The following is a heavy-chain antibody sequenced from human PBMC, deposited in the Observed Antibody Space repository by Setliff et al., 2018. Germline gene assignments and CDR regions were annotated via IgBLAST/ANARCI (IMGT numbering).Heavy chain of an antibody. CDR1: GGSFSGYY. CDR3: AKGPDSSGYQGWFDP. CDR2: INHSGST. V-gene: IGHV4-34*01. J-gene: IGHJ5*02. Sequence: SETLSLTCAVYGGSFSGYYWSWIRQPPGKGLERIGEINHSGSTNCNPSLKSRVTISVDTSKNQFSLKLSSVTAADTAVYYCAKGPDSSGYQGWFDPWGQGTLVTVSS. D-gene: IGHD3-22*01.